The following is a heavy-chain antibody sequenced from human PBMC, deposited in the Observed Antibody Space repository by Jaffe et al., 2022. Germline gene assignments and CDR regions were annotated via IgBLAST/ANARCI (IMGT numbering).Heavy chain of an antibody. CDR1: GYSVGIGTYY. CDR2: MYTIGST. D-gene: IGHD3-16*02. J-gene: IGHJ5*02. CDR3: ARLGDGNYDYFLGSDRYSWFDP. V-gene: IGHV4-61*01. Sequence: QVQLQESGPGLVKPSETLSLNCTVSGYSVGIGTYYWSWIRQPPGKGLEWIGYMYTIGSTNYNPSLKSRVTISIDTSRNQFSLKLNSVTAADTAVYYCARLGDGNYDYFLGSDRYSWFDPWGQGTLVTVSS.